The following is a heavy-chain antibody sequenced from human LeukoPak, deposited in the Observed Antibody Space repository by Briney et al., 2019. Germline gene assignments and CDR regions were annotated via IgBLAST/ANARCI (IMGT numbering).Heavy chain of an antibody. J-gene: IGHJ3*02. V-gene: IGHV3-23*01. CDR2: ISGSGGST. CDR1: GFTFSSYA. Sequence: GRSLRLSCAASGFTFSSYAMHWVRQAPGKGLEWVSAISGSGGSTYYADSVKGRFTISRDNAKNSLYLQMNSLRAEDTAVYYCARDPIVGATTDASDIWGQGTMVTVSS. CDR3: ARDPIVGATTDASDI. D-gene: IGHD1-26*01.